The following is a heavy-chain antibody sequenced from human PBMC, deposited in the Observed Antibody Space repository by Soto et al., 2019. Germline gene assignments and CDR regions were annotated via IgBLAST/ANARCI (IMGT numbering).Heavy chain of an antibody. CDR3: ARATDSSSWYGVGWFDP. Sequence: QVQLQESGPGLVKPSETLSLTCTVSGGSVSSGSYYWSWIRQPPGKGLEWIGYIYYSGSTNYNPSLKSRVTISVDTSKNQFSLKLSSVTAADTVVYYCARATDSSSWYGVGWFDPWGQGTLVTVSS. V-gene: IGHV4-61*01. CDR2: IYYSGST. D-gene: IGHD6-13*01. CDR1: GGSVSSGSYY. J-gene: IGHJ5*02.